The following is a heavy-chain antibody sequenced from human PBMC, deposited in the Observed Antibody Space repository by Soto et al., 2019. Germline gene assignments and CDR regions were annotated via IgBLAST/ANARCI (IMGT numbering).Heavy chain of an antibody. CDR2: ISYDGSNK. CDR3: ARDILPTY. V-gene: IGHV3-30-3*01. J-gene: IGHJ4*02. CDR1: GFTFSSYA. D-gene: IGHD2-21*01. Sequence: QVQLVESGGGVVQPGRSLRLSCAASGFTFSSYAMHWVRQAPGKGLEWVAVISYDGSNKYYADSVKGRLTISRDNSKYTLYLQMNSLRAEDTAGYYCARDILPTYWGQGTLVTVSS.